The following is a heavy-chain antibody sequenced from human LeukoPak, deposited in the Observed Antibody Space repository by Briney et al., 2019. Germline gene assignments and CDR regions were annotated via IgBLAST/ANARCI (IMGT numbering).Heavy chain of an antibody. J-gene: IGHJ4*02. D-gene: IGHD2-8*02. V-gene: IGHV3-23*01. CDR2: ISGSGGST. Sequence: GGTLRLSCAASGFTFSSYGMSWVRQAPGKGLEWVSAISGSGGSTYYADSVKGRFTISRDNSKNTLYLQMNSLRAEDAAVYYCAKALLGRCTGFICYSFDYGGQGTLVTVSS. CDR3: AKALLGRCTGFICYSFDY. CDR1: GFTFSSYG.